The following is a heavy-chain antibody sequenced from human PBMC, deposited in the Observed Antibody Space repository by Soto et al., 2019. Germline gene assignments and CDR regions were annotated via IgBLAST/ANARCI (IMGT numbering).Heavy chain of an antibody. V-gene: IGHV4-39*01. CDR2: VYYRGRS. CDR3: VSQRTTVITQGYFDY. D-gene: IGHD4-4*01. J-gene: IGHJ4*02. CDR1: GGSVTNSSYY. Sequence: KTSETLSLTCTVSGGSVTNSSYYWGWIRQSPGKGLEWIGSVYYRGRSYSKSSVKSRVTISVDTSKNQLSLNLNSVTASDTAVYFCVSQRTTVITQGYFDYWGPGALVTVSS.